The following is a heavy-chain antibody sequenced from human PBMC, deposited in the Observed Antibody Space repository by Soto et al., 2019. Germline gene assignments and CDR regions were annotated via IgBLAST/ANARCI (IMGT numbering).Heavy chain of an antibody. CDR3: SRTSYDSSGTAADP. CDR2: IYYSGST. D-gene: IGHD3-22*01. CDR1: GGSISSGGYY. Sequence: HVQLQESGPGLVKPSQTLSLTCTVSGGSISSGGYYWSWIRQHPGKGLEWIGYIYYSGSTYYNPSLKSRVTMSVDTSKNQFSLKLSYVTAADTAVYYCSRTSYDSSGTAADPWGQGTLVTVSS. J-gene: IGHJ5*02. V-gene: IGHV4-31*03.